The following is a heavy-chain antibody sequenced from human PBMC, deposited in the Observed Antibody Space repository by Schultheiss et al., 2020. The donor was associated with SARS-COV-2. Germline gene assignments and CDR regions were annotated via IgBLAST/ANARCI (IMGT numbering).Heavy chain of an antibody. D-gene: IGHD2-2*01. CDR3: ATHPLPFYFDY. J-gene: IGHJ4*02. CDR2: IYYSGST. CDR1: GHSISSGGYY. V-gene: IGHV4-30-4*01. Sequence: SCTVSGHSISSGGYYWSWIRQPPGAGLEWIADIYYSGSTRYDPSLKSRVTISVDTSKNQFSLKLSSVTAADTAVYYCATHPLPFYFDYWGQGTLLTVSS.